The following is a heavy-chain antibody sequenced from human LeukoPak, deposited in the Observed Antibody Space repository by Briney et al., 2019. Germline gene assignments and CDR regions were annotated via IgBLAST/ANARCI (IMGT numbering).Heavy chain of an antibody. CDR3: ARHSWHYDFWSGYPATNIDY. V-gene: IGHV4-39*01. D-gene: IGHD3-3*01. CDR1: GGSISSSSYY. J-gene: IGHJ4*01. Sequence: TPSETLSLTCTVSGGSISSSSYYWGWIRQPPGKGLEWIGSIYYSGSTYYNPSLKSRVTISVDTSKNQFSLKLSSVTAADTAVYYCARHSWHYDFWSGYPATNIDYWGQEPWSPSPQ. CDR2: IYYSGST.